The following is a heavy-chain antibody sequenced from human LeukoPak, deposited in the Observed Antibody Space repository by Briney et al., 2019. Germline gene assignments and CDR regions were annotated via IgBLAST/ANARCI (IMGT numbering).Heavy chain of an antibody. CDR2: INPNSGGT. Sequence: ASVKVSCKASGYTFTCYYMHWVRQAPGQGLEWMGWINPNSGGTNYAQKFQGWVTMTRDTSISTAYMELSRLRSDDTAVYYCARGSSRYSYGYDYWGQGTLVTVSS. V-gene: IGHV1-2*04. CDR3: ARGSSRYSYGYDY. CDR1: GYTFTCYY. D-gene: IGHD5-18*01. J-gene: IGHJ4*02.